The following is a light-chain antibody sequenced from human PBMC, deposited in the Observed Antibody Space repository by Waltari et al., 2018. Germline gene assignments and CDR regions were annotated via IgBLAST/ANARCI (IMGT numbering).Light chain of an antibody. Sequence: EKVMTQSPATLSVSPGERATLSCRASQSVSSNLAWYQQKPGQAPRLLIYGASTRATGAPARFSGSGSGTEFTLTISSLQSEDFAVYYCQQYYNWPPWTFGQGTKVEIK. CDR1: QSVSSN. J-gene: IGKJ1*01. V-gene: IGKV3-15*01. CDR3: QQYYNWPPWT. CDR2: GAS.